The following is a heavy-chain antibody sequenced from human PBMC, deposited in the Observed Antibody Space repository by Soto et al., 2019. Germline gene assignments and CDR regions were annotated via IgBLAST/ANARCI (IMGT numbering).Heavy chain of an antibody. Sequence: EIHLLESGGGLVQPGGSLRLSCVASGFSFSSYAMNWVRQAPGKGLEWVSTISPGGTATYYAGSVKGRFTISRDNSKNSWFLQMNSLRVEDTAVYFCARDSPQTGTTFDSWGQGTLVTVSS. V-gene: IGHV3-23*01. J-gene: IGHJ4*02. D-gene: IGHD1-1*01. CDR1: GFSFSSYA. CDR2: ISPGGTAT. CDR3: ARDSPQTGTTFDS.